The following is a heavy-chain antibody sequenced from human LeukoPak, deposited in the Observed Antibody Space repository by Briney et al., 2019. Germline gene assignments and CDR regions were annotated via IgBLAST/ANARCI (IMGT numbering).Heavy chain of an antibody. CDR3: ARAPNSGYSYRSGMYYYYGMDV. V-gene: IGHV4-34*01. Sequence: PSETLSLTCAVYGGSFSGYYWSWIRQPPGKGLEWIGEINHSGSTNYNPSLKSRVTISVDTSKNQFSLKLSSVTAADTAVYYCARAPNSGYSYRSGMYYYYGMDVWGKGTTVTGSS. CDR1: GGSFSGYY. CDR2: INHSGST. D-gene: IGHD5-18*01. J-gene: IGHJ6*04.